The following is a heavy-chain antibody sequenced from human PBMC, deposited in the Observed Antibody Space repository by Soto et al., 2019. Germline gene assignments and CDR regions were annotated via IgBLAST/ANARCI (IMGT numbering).Heavy chain of an antibody. CDR2: MNPNSGNT. CDR3: ARIAAAGGYYYYGMDV. J-gene: IGHJ6*02. V-gene: IGHV1-8*01. D-gene: IGHD6-13*01. Sequence: QVQLVQSGAEVKKPGASVKVSCKASGYTFTSYDINCVRQATGQGLEWMGWMNPNSGNTGYAQKFQCRVTMTRNTSISTAYMELSRLRSEDTAVYYCARIAAAGGYYYYGMDVWGQGTTVTVSS. CDR1: GYTFTSYD.